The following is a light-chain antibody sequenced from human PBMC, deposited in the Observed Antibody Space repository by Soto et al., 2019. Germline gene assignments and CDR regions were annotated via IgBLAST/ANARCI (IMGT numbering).Light chain of an antibody. J-gene: IGLJ1*01. V-gene: IGLV2-8*01. CDR1: SSDGYDF. CDR2: EVS. Sequence: QSALTQPPSASGSPGQSVTISCTGISSDGYDFVSWYQQHPGKAPKLMIYEVSKRPSGVPDRFSGSKSGNTASLTVSGLQAEDEADYYCSSYAGSNSLVFGTGTKLTVL. CDR3: SSYAGSNSLV.